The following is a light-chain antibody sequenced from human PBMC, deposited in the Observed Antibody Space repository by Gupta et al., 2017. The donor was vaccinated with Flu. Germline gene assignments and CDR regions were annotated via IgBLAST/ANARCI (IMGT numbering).Light chain of an antibody. Sequence: EIVMTQSLLSLPVTPGEPASISCKSSQSLLNSNGHHYLDWYLQKPGQSPQLLIYLASQRASGVPARFRGSAVGXDFTLKXSIAETEVVAVYYGKHCLLTCTFGXGTKVEIK. J-gene: IGKJ2*02. V-gene: IGKV2-28*01. CDR3: KHCLLTCT. CDR1: QSLLNSNGHHY. CDR2: LAS.